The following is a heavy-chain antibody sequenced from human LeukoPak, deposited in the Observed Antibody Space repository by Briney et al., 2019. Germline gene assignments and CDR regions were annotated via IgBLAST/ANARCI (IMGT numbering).Heavy chain of an antibody. CDR3: AKDTPPPVGANPGGY. CDR1: GFPFGRYT. D-gene: IGHD1-26*01. Sequence: GGSLRLSCEGSGFPFGRYTMNWVRQTPGKALEWVSSISSTSTYTFYTDSVRGRFTISRDNARNSLYLQMNSLRAEDTALYYCAKDTPPPVGANPGGYWGQGTLVTVSS. J-gene: IGHJ4*02. V-gene: IGHV3-21*04. CDR2: ISSTSTYT.